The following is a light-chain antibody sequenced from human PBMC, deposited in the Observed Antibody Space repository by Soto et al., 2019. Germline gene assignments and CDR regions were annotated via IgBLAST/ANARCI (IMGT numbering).Light chain of an antibody. Sequence: DIQLTQSPSFLSASVGDRVTITCRASQGISSYLAWYQQKPGKAPKLLIYGASTLQSGVTSRFSGSVSGTEFTHTVSNLQPEDGATYYCQQLNSYPYCFGQGTKLEIK. CDR1: QGISSY. CDR2: GAS. V-gene: IGKV1-9*01. CDR3: QQLNSYPYC. J-gene: IGKJ2*03.